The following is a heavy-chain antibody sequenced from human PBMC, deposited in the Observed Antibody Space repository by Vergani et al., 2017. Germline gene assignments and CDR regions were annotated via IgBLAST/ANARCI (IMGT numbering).Heavy chain of an antibody. D-gene: IGHD2-21*02. J-gene: IGHJ6*02. CDR1: GATFRSNT. Sequence: QVPLVQSGAEVKKPGSSVKVSCKASGATFRSNTISWVRQVPGQGLEWMGRIIPVLGKTKYAQDFQGRLTITADTSTSTAYMELTSLRSQDNAVYYCARDPRGYGGDREEDYYGMDVWGQGTTVTVSS. CDR3: ARDPRGYGGDREEDYYGMDV. CDR2: IIPVLGKT. V-gene: IGHV1-69*08.